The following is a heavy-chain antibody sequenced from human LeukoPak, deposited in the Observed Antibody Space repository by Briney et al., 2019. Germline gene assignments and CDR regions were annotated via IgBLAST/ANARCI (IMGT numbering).Heavy chain of an antibody. Sequence: GGSLRLSCAGSGFTFSIYAMSWVRQAPGKGLEWVSAISGSGGSTYYPDSVKGRFTISRDNSKNTLYLQMNSLRAEDTAVYYCAELGITMIGGVWGKGTTVTISS. V-gene: IGHV3-23*01. CDR1: GFTFSIYA. CDR2: ISGSGGST. CDR3: AELGITMIGGV. D-gene: IGHD3-10*02. J-gene: IGHJ6*04.